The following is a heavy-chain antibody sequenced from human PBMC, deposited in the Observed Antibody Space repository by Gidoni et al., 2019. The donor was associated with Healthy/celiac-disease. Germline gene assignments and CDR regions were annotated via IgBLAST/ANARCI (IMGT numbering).Heavy chain of an antibody. D-gene: IGHD3-10*01. CDR1: GFTFSSYG. V-gene: IGHV3-30*18. Sequence: QVQLVESGGGVVQPGRSLRLSCAASGFTFSSYGMHWVRQAPGKGLEWVAVISYDGSNKYYADSVKGRFTISRDNSKNTLYLQMNSLRAEDTAVYYCAKDLVILWFRESPMDVWGKGTTVTVSS. CDR2: ISYDGSNK. CDR3: AKDLVILWFRESPMDV. J-gene: IGHJ6*04.